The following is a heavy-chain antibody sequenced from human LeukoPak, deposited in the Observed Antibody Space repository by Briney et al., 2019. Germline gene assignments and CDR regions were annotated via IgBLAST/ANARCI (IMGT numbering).Heavy chain of an antibody. CDR3: ARHAAPGRPYFDY. J-gene: IGHJ4*02. CDR1: GGSISSYY. Sequence: PSETLSLTCTVPGGSISSYYWSWIRQSPGKGLEWIGYVYYSGRTKYNPSLKSRITISVDTSKNQFSLKLSSVTAADTAVYYCARHAAPGRPYFDYWGQGTLVTVSS. V-gene: IGHV4-59*01. D-gene: IGHD6-13*01. CDR2: VYYSGRT.